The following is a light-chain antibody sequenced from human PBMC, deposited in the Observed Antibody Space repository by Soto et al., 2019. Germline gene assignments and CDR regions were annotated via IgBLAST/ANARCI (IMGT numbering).Light chain of an antibody. CDR2: ATS. CDR3: QNYGTSPHIT. Sequence: EIVLTQSPCTLSLSPGERATGSCMASQSITSTYLAWYQQKPGQAHRLLIYATSSRPTGIPDRFSGSGSGTDFTLTISRLEPEDLAVYYCQNYGTSPHITVGKGTRLEIK. V-gene: IGKV3-20*01. CDR1: QSITSTY. J-gene: IGKJ5*01.